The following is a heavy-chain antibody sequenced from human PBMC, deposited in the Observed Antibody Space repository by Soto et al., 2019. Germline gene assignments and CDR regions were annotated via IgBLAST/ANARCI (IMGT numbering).Heavy chain of an antibody. CDR1: GYTFTSYY. V-gene: IGHV1-46*01. D-gene: IGHD3-3*01. J-gene: IGHJ5*02. CDR3: ARDSTTYYDFWSGYWRLGWFDP. Sequence: ASVKVSCKASGYTFTSYYMHWVRRAPGQGLEWMGIINPSGGSTSYAQQFQGRVTMTRDTSTSTVYMELSSLRSEDTAVYYCARDSTTYYDFWSGYWRLGWFDPWVQGTLVTVSS. CDR2: INPSGGST.